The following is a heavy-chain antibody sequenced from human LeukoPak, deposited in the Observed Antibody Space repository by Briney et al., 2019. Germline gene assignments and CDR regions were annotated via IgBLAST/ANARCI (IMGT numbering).Heavy chain of an antibody. J-gene: IGHJ4*02. V-gene: IGHV4-39*01. CDR3: ARHHTSSKPIDY. D-gene: IGHD3-16*01. CDR1: GDSLYY. CDR2: VYSTGHT. Sequence: SETLSLTCTVSGDSLYYWGWIRQPPGRGLEWIGSVYSTGHTNYNLSLKSRVTMSIDTSKNQLSLKLTSVTAADTAMYYCARHHTSSKPIDYWGQGTLVTVSS.